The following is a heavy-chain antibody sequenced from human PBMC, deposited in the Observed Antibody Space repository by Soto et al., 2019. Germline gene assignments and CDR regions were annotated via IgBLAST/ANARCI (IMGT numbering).Heavy chain of an antibody. CDR1: GFTFSSYS. D-gene: IGHD6-13*01. CDR3: ARGSSNWPYYFDF. CDR2: ITSSGTTV. J-gene: IGHJ4*02. Sequence: EVHLVESGGGLVQPGGSLRLSCAASGFTFSSYSLNWVRQAPGKGLEWVSYITSSGTTVYYADSVRGRFTISRDNAKNSLYLQMNSLRDDDTAVYYCARGSSNWPYYFDFWAQGTLVTVSS. V-gene: IGHV3-48*02.